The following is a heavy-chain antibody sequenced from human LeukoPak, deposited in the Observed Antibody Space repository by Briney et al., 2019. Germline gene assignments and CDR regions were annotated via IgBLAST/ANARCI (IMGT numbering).Heavy chain of an antibody. CDR3: AADPVVVTAPCFDY. CDR2: FDPEDGET. D-gene: IGHD2-21*02. J-gene: IGHJ4*02. V-gene: IGHV1-24*01. CDR1: GYTLTELS. Sequence: SVKVSCKVSGYTLTELSMHWVRQAPGKGLEWMGGFDPEDGETIYAQKFQGRVTMTEDTPTDTAYMELSSLRSEDTAVYYCAADPVVVTAPCFDYWGQGTLVTVSS.